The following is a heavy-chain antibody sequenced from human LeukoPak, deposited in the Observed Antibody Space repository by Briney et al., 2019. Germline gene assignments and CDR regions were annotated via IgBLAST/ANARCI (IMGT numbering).Heavy chain of an antibody. J-gene: IGHJ5*02. CDR2: IYHSGST. V-gene: IGHV4-59*01. D-gene: IGHD4-11*01. CDR3: ARERYSNYNWFDP. Sequence: SETLSLTCTVSGDSISTYYWSWIRQPPGKGLEWIGYIYHSGSTNYNPSLKSRVSISVDTSKNQFSLKLSSVTAADTAVYYCARERYSNYNWFDPWGQGTLVTVSS. CDR1: GDSISTYY.